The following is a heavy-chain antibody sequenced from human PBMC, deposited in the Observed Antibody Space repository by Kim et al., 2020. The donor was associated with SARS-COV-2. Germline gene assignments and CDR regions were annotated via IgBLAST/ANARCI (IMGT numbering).Heavy chain of an antibody. J-gene: IGHJ5*02. V-gene: IGHV4-31*03. CDR2: ISYSGNT. D-gene: IGHD2-21*01. Sequence: SETPSLTCTVSGGSISSKDYYWSWIRQHPGKGPEWIGFISYSGNTNYNPSLKSRVTILVDTSKNQFSLKLSSVTAADTAVYFCARSPAYHGFDPWGQGILVSVSS. CDR1: GGSISSKDYY. CDR3: ARSPAYHGFDP.